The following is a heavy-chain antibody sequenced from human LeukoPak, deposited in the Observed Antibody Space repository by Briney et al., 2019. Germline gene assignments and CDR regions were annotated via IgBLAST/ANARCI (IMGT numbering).Heavy chain of an antibody. CDR2: ISVSVGGT. CDR1: VFTFCSDA. D-gene: IGHD3-3*01. J-gene: IGHJ4*02. CDR3: AKVAADFTIFGVVILKTEISYYFDY. V-gene: IGHV3-23*01. Sequence: PRGSLRLSSAPSVFTFCSDAMSSGREAPGEGGGWGSAISVSVGGTYYADSVKGRVTISKENSKNTLCLHMNSLRAEAPALPCFAKVAADFTIFGVVILKTEISYYFDYWGQGTLVTVSS.